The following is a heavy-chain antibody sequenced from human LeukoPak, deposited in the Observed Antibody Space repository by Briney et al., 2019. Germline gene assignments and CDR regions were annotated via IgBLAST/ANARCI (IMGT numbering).Heavy chain of an antibody. Sequence: GGSLRLCCAASGFTFSSYSMNWVRQAPGKGLEWVSSISSSSSYIYYADSVKGRFTISIDNAKNSLYLQMNSLRAEDTAVYYCASDGSYDYVWGSYRHNWFDPWGQGTLVAVSS. CDR2: ISSSSSYI. V-gene: IGHV3-21*01. CDR3: ASDGSYDYVWGSYRHNWFDP. D-gene: IGHD3-16*02. J-gene: IGHJ5*02. CDR1: GFTFSSYS.